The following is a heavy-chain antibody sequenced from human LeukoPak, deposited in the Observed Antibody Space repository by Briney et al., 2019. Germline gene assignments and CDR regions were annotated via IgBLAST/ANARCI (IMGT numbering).Heavy chain of an antibody. D-gene: IGHD3-10*01. CDR2: IYSGGST. Sequence: GGSLRLSCAASGFTVSSNYMSWVRQAPGKGLEWVSVIYSGGSTYYADSMKGRFTISRDNSKNTLYLQMNSLRVEDTAVYYCARDRLWFGEGAFDIWGQGTMVTVSS. CDR3: ARDRLWFGEGAFDI. V-gene: IGHV3-53*01. CDR1: GFTVSSNY. J-gene: IGHJ3*02.